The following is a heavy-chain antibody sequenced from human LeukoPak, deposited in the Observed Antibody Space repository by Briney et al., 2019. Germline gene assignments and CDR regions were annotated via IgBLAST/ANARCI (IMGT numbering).Heavy chain of an antibody. CDR3: ARDRGSRRYNNGYSEY. CDR2: ISSSGSYI. Sequence: GVSLRLSCAASGFTFSSYTINWVRQAPGKGLEWVSSISSSGSYIYYAYSARGRFTVSRDNAKNSLYLQMKSLRAEDTAVYYCARDRGSRRYNNGYSEYWGQGTLVTVSS. D-gene: IGHD5-18*01. CDR1: GFTFSSYT. J-gene: IGHJ4*02. V-gene: IGHV3-21*01.